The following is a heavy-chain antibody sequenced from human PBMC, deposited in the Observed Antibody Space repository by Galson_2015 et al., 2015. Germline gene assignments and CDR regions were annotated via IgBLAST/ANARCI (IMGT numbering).Heavy chain of an antibody. J-gene: IGHJ4*02. Sequence: SLRLSCAASGFTFSSYWMSWVRQAPGKGLEWVANIKQDGSEKYYVDSVKGRFTISRDNAKNSLYLQMNSLRAEDTAVYYCAPVLGIAARPDYFDYWGQGTLVTVSS. V-gene: IGHV3-7*03. D-gene: IGHD6-6*01. CDR1: GFTFSSYW. CDR3: APVLGIAARPDYFDY. CDR2: IKQDGSEK.